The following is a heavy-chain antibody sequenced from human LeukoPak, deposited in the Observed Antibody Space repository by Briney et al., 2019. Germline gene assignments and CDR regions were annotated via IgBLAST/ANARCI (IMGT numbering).Heavy chain of an antibody. Sequence: PGGSLRLSCAASGFTFNKYNMHWVRQAPGKGLEWVAFISNDGGNEYYSDSMKGRFTISRDNSKNTLYLQMNSLRLEDTGVYYCVRDEEDYAIYFDLWGRGTLVTVSS. CDR3: VRDEEDYAIYFDL. CDR2: ISNDGGNE. CDR1: GFTFNKYN. D-gene: IGHD4-17*01. V-gene: IGHV3-30*04. J-gene: IGHJ2*01.